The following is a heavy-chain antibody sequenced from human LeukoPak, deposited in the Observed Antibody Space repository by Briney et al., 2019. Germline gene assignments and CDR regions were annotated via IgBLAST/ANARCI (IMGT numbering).Heavy chain of an antibody. D-gene: IGHD2-15*01. J-gene: IGHJ4*02. CDR2: INPDSGGA. CDR1: GYTFTGNF. CDR3: ARGTDCSGASCLDY. Sequence: GASVKVSCKASGYTFTGNFMHWLRQAPGQGLEWMGLINPDSGGANYAQKFQGRVTMTRDTSISTAYMELSRLRSDDTAVYYCARGTDCSGASCLDYWGQGTLVTVSS. V-gene: IGHV1-2*06.